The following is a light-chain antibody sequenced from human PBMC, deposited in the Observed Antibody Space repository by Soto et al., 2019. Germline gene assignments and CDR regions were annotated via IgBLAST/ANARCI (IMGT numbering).Light chain of an antibody. CDR3: QQRSNWPVT. V-gene: IGKV3-11*01. CDR2: GAS. CDR1: QSVSSS. J-gene: IGKJ5*01. Sequence: EIVLTQSPATLSSSPGERATLSCRASQSVSSSLAWYQQKPGQAPRLLIYGASNRAGGIPARFSGSGSGTDLTLNISSLEPEDFAVYFCQQRSNWPVTFGQGTRLEIK.